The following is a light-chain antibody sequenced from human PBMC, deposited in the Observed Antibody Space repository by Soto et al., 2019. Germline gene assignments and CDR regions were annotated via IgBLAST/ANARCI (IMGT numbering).Light chain of an antibody. V-gene: IGLV1-40*01. CDR2: GNS. J-gene: IGLJ2*01. CDR1: SSNIGAGYD. Sequence: QSVLTQPPSVSGAPGQRVTISCTGSSSNIGAGYDVHWYQQLPGTAPKLLIYGNSNRPSGVPDRFSGSKSGTSASLAITGLKAEDEAAYYCQSYDCSLSGYVVFGGGTKLTVL. CDR3: QSYDCSLSGYVV.